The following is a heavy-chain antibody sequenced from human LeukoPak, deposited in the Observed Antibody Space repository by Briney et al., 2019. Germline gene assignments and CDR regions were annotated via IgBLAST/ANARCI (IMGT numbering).Heavy chain of an antibody. J-gene: IGHJ4*02. Sequence: GGSLRLSCAASEFTFSSYAMSWVRQAPGKGLEWVSSIGGSGGSTYYADSVKGRFTISRDNSKNTLYLQMNSLRAEDTAVYFCAKDPYLDYGGLYYFDYWGQGTLVTVSS. CDR3: AKDPYLDYGGLYYFDY. D-gene: IGHD4-23*01. CDR1: EFTFSSYA. CDR2: IGGSGGST. V-gene: IGHV3-23*01.